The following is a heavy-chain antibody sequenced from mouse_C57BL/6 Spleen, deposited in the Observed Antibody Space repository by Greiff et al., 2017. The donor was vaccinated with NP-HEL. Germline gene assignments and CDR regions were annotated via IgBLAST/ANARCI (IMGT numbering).Heavy chain of an antibody. CDR3: ARWDYGSRGAY. V-gene: IGHV1-18*01. CDR2: INPNNGGT. D-gene: IGHD1-1*01. CDR1: GYTFTDYN. Sequence: DVKLQESGPELVKPGASVKIPCKASGYTFTDYNMDWVKQSHGKSLEWIGDINPNNGGTIYNQKFKGKATLTVDKSSSTAYMELRSLTSEDTAVYYCARWDYGSRGAYWGQGTLVTVSA. J-gene: IGHJ3*01.